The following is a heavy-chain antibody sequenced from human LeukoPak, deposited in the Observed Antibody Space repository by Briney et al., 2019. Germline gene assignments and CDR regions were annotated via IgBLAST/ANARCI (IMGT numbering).Heavy chain of an antibody. D-gene: IGHD4-11*01. CDR2: IKSKADGGTT. J-gene: IGHJ6*03. CDR3: TTDQASVTTRGARRFYYYYMDV. V-gene: IGHV3-15*01. CDR1: GFTFTNAW. Sequence: PGGSLRLSCAASGFTFTNAWMSWVRQAPGKGLEWVGRIKSKADGGTTDCAAPVKGRFTISRDDSKNTLYLHMNSLKTEDTAVYYCTTDQASVTTRGARRFYYYYMDVWDKGTTVTVSS.